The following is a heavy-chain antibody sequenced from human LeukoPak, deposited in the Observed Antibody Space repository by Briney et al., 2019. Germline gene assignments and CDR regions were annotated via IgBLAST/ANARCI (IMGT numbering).Heavy chain of an antibody. J-gene: IGHJ4*02. D-gene: IGHD4-17*01. V-gene: IGHV3-48*04. CDR1: GFTFSSYA. CDR3: ARDLDYGVYADY. CDR2: ISGSGSTI. Sequence: GGSLRLSCAASGFTFSSYAMHWVRQAPGKGLEWVSYISGSGSTIYYADSVKGRFTISRDNAKNSLYLQMNSLRAEDTAVYYCARDLDYGVYADYWGQGTLVTVSS.